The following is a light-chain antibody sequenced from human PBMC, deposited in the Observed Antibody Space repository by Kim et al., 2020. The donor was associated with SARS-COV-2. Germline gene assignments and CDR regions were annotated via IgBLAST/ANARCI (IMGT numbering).Light chain of an antibody. CDR2: DAA. J-gene: IGKJ4*01. CDR3: QKHNGLPV. Sequence: DIQMTQSPPSLSASVGDRVTVTCQATQDISNYLNWYQHKPGKAPKLLIYDAANLEPGVPSRFSGSGSGTHFTLTISSLQPEDFATYYSQKHNGLPVFGGRTKVDIK. CDR1: QDISNY. V-gene: IGKV1-33*01.